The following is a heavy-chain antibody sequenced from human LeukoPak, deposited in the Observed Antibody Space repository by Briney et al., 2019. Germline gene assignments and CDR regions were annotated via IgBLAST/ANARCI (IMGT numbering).Heavy chain of an antibody. V-gene: IGHV5-51*01. D-gene: IGHD3-10*01. CDR2: IYPGDSDT. Sequence: HGESLKISCKGSGYSFTSYWIGWVRQMPGKGLEWMGIIYPGDSDTRYSPSFQGQVTISADKSISTAYLQWSSLKASDTAMYYCARHRYGSGSRTYYYYYMDVWGKGTTVTISS. CDR1: GYSFTSYW. J-gene: IGHJ6*03. CDR3: ARHRYGSGSRTYYYYYMDV.